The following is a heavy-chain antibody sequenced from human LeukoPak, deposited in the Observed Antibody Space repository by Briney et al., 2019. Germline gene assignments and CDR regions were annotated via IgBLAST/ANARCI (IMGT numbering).Heavy chain of an antibody. D-gene: IGHD6-19*01. V-gene: IGHV1-69*04. CDR2: VIPILGIA. J-gene: IGHJ4*02. CDR1: GGTFSSYA. Sequence: SVKVSCKASGGTFSSYAISWVRQAPGQGLEWMGRVIPILGIANYAQKFQGRVTITADKSTSTAYMELSSLRSEDTAVYYCARVITGYSSGWPYLDYWGQGTLVTVSS. CDR3: ARVITGYSSGWPYLDY.